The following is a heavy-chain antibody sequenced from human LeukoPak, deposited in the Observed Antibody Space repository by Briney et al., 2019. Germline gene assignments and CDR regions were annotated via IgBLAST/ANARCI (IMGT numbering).Heavy chain of an antibody. CDR3: ARAVYSSSALDY. J-gene: IGHJ4*02. CDR2: INHSGRT. CDR1: GGSFSGYY. Sequence: SETLSLTCAVYGGSFSGYYWSWLRQPPGKGLEWIGEINHSGRTNYNPSLKSRVTISVDTSKNQFSLKLSSVTAADTAVYYCARAVYSSSALDYWGQGTLVTVSS. V-gene: IGHV4-34*01. D-gene: IGHD6-13*01.